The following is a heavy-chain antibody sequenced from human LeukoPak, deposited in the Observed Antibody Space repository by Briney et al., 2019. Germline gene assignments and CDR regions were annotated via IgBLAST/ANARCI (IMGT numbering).Heavy chain of an antibody. V-gene: IGHV1-46*01. CDR2: IDPSGGST. Sequence: GASVKVSCKASGYTFTSYYMHWVRQAPGQGLEWMGIIDPSGGSTSYARKFQGRVTMTRDTSTSTVYMELSSLRSEDTAVYYCAREGRRTTMIVVVTPPDYWGQGTLVTVSS. J-gene: IGHJ4*02. D-gene: IGHD3-22*01. CDR1: GYTFTSYY. CDR3: AREGRRTTMIVVVTPPDY.